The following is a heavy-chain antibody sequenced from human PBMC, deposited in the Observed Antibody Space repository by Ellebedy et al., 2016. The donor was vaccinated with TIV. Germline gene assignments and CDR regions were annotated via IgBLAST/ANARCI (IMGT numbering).Heavy chain of an antibody. CDR3: ARDPALPKGRFDP. J-gene: IGHJ5*02. CDR1: GGSISNSDYY. V-gene: IGHV4-39*06. CDR2: VDYSGSA. Sequence: MPSETLSLTCTVSGGSISNSDYYSNCFRQPPGQRLAGMGSVDYSGSAYYNPSLKSRVTVSVDTSKNQFPLNLSSVTAAATAVDDCARDPALPKGRFDPWGQGTLVTVSS.